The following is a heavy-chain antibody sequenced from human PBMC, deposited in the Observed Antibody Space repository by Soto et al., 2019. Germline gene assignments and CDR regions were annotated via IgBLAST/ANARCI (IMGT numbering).Heavy chain of an antibody. J-gene: IGHJ4*02. CDR3: AKYAWSGGWWGGIQ. D-gene: IGHD6-19*01. CDR1: GFTFSSYG. CDR2: ISDDGSNK. V-gene: IGHV3-30*18. Sequence: QVQLVESGGGVVQPGRSLRLSCAASGFTFSSYGMHWDRQAPGKGLEWVAVISDDGSNKYYADSVKGRFTISSNHSKDALYLHTSSQTAEETAVYYCAKYAWSGGWWGGIQWGQGTLVAVSS.